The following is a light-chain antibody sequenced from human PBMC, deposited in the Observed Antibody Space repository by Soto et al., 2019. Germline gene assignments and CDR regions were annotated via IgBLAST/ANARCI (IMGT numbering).Light chain of an antibody. J-gene: IGKJ5*01. CDR3: QQRSNWPPEGT. V-gene: IGKV3-11*01. CDR1: QSVSSN. Sequence: EIVLTQSPGTLSLSPGERATLSCRAIQSVSSNLAWYQQKPGQAPRLLIYDASNRATGIPARFSGSGSGTDFSLTITNLEPEDFAVYYCQQRSNWPPEGTFGHGTRLEIK. CDR2: DAS.